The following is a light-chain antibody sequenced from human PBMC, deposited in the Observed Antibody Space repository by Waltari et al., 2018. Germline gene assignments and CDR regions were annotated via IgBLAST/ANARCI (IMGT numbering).Light chain of an antibody. CDR2: TAS. Sequence: IQMTQSPSTLSASVGDRVTITCRASQSLNNWLAWYQQKPGKAPKLLIYTASTLQNGVPSRFSGSASGTEFTLTIDSLQSEDFATYYYQQYNTYPRTFGQGSKVELK. V-gene: IGKV1-5*03. J-gene: IGKJ1*01. CDR1: QSLNNW. CDR3: QQYNTYPRT.